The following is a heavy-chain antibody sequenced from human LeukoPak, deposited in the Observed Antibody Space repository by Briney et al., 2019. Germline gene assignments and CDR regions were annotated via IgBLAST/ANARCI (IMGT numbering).Heavy chain of an antibody. CDR1: GYSFTKYG. V-gene: IGHV1-18*04. CDR2: ISAYDGDT. CDR3: AREGMVRGVFFDY. Sequence: ASVKVSCKASGYSFTKYGISWVRQATGQGLEWMGWISAYDGDTNLAQNLQGRVTMTTDASTSTAYMELRGLRSDDTAVYYCAREGMVRGVFFDYWGQGTLVTVSS. J-gene: IGHJ4*02. D-gene: IGHD3-10*01.